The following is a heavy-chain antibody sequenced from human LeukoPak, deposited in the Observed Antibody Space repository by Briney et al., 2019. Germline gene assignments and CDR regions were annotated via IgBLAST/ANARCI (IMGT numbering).Heavy chain of an antibody. CDR3: ASQPYYDILTGYSHFDY. D-gene: IGHD3-9*01. V-gene: IGHV4-39*01. J-gene: IGHJ4*02. Sequence: SETLSLTCTVSGGSISSTSYYWGWIRQPPGKGLEWIGSIYYSGNTYYNPSLKSRVTISVDTSKNQLSLKLSSVTAADTAVYYCASQPYYDILTGYSHFDYGGQGTLVTVS. CDR2: IYYSGNT. CDR1: GGSISSTSYY.